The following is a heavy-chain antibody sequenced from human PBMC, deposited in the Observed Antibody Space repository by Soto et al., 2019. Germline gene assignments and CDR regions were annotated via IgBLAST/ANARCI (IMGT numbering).Heavy chain of an antibody. CDR3: EKDKERQQLGGNYYYILDV. Sequence: QVQLMQSGAEVKKPGSSVRVSCKASVGTFSTSAISWVRQAPGEGHEWVESIMPVFSTQDYAQKFQGRVTISADESTTTAYLGLTSLTTDDKDVYYCEKDKERQQLGGNYYYILDVWGQGTAITVSS. J-gene: IGHJ6*02. CDR2: IMPVFSTQ. CDR1: VGTFSTSA. D-gene: IGHD3-3*02. V-gene: IGHV1-69*15.